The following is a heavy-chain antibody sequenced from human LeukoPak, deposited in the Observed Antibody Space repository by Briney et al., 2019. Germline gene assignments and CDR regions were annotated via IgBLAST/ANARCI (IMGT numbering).Heavy chain of an antibody. J-gene: IGHJ5*02. CDR1: GGPIGTSS. D-gene: IGHD3-22*01. V-gene: IGHV4-59*01. Sequence: ETLSLTCTVSGGPIGTSSWNWIRQPPGRGLEWIGYIYYSGSTNYNPSLKGRVTMSVDTSKNQFSLKLSSVTAADTAVYYCARVESSDSNWFDPWGQGTLVTVSS. CDR3: ARVESSDSNWFDP. CDR2: IYYSGST.